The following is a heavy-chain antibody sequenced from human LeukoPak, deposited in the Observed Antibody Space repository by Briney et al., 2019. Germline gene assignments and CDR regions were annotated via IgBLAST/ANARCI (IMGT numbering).Heavy chain of an antibody. J-gene: IGHJ4*02. CDR3: AKDGGSQTYYFDY. CDR2: ISWNSSSI. V-gene: IGHV3-9*01. Sequence: PGRFLRLSCAASGFTFDDYAMHWVRQAPGKGLEWVSGISWNSSSIGYADSVKGRFTISRDNAKNSLYLQMNSLRAEDTALYYCAKDGGSQTYYFDYWGQGTLVTVSS. CDR1: GFTFDDYA. D-gene: IGHD1-26*01.